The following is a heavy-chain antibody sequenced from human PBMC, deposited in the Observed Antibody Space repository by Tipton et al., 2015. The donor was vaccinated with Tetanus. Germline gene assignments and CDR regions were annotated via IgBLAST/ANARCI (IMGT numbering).Heavy chain of an antibody. J-gene: IGHJ4*02. CDR3: ARDHQTPQWELFI. Sequence: RSLRLSCAASGFTFSSYAMHWVRQAPGKGLEWVAVISYDGSNKYYADSVKGRFTISRDNSKNTLYLQMNSLRAEDTAVYYCARDHQTPQWELFIWGQGTLVTVSS. D-gene: IGHD1-26*01. V-gene: IGHV3-30*04. CDR1: GFTFSSYA. CDR2: ISYDGSNK.